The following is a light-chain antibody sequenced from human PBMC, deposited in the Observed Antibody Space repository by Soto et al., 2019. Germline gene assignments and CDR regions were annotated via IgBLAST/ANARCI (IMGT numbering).Light chain of an antibody. CDR2: DTS. CDR3: LLSYIGARNWV. CDR1: TGAVTSGHY. Sequence: QAVVTQDPSLTVSPGGTVTLTCGSSTGAVTSGHYPYWFQQKPGQAPRTLIYDTSNKHSWTPARFSGSLLGGKAALTLSGAQPEDEAEYYCLLSYIGARNWVLGGGTKVTVL. J-gene: IGLJ3*02. V-gene: IGLV7-46*01.